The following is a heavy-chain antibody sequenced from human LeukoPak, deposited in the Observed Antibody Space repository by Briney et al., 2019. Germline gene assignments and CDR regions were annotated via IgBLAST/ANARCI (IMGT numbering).Heavy chain of an antibody. CDR3: ARDPGYSSGWFDY. J-gene: IGHJ4*02. CDR2: ISASSNFI. CDR1: GFTFSSYS. V-gene: IGHV3-21*01. Sequence: PGKSLRLSCAASGFTFSSYSMSWVRQAPGKGLEWVSSISASSNFISYADSVKGRFTISRDNAKKSLYLQMNSVRAEDTAVYYCARDPGYSSGWFDYWGQGALVTVSS. D-gene: IGHD6-19*01.